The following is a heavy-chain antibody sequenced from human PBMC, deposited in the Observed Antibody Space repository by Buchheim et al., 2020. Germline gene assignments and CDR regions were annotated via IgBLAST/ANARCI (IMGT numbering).Heavy chain of an antibody. CDR2: IYYSGST. Sequence: QLQLQESGLGLVKPSETLSLTCTVSGGSISSSSYYWGWIRQPPGKGLEWIGSIYYSGSTYYNPSLKSRVTISVDTSKNQLSLKLSSVTAADTAVYYCARDGRYSSSWYSRYWYFDLWGRGTL. V-gene: IGHV4-39*07. J-gene: IGHJ2*01. CDR1: GGSISSSSYY. CDR3: ARDGRYSSSWYSRYWYFDL. D-gene: IGHD6-13*01.